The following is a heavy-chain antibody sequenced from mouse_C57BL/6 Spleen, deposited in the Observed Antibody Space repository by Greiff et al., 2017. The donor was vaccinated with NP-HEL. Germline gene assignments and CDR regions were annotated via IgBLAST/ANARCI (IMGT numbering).Heavy chain of an antibody. Sequence: QVQLQQPGAELVKPGASVKLSCKASGYTFTSYWMQWVKQRPGQGLEWIGEIDPSDSYTNYNQKFKGKATLTVDTSSSTAYMQLSSLTSEDSAVYYCSRRYYGSSAAWFAYWGQGTLVTVSA. D-gene: IGHD1-1*01. CDR2: IDPSDSYT. J-gene: IGHJ3*01. V-gene: IGHV1-50*01. CDR3: SRRYYGSSAAWFAY. CDR1: GYTFTSYW.